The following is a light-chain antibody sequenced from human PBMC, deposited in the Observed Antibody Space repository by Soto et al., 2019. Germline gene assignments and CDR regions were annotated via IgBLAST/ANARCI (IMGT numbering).Light chain of an antibody. Sequence: QSALTQPASVSGSPGQSITISCSRSSSDVGGYNYVSWYQQHPGKAPKLMIYEDSNRPSGVSDRFSGSKSGNTASLTISGLQADDEADYYCSSFTSSNTWVFGGGTKLTVL. J-gene: IGLJ3*02. V-gene: IGLV2-14*01. CDR2: EDS. CDR1: SSDVGGYNY. CDR3: SSFTSSNTWV.